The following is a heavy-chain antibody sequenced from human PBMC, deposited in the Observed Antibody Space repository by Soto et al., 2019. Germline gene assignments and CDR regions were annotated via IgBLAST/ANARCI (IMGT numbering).Heavy chain of an antibody. Sequence: PSQMQPLTYAVSGGYIIGTHWWSWVRRPPGKGLEFIGETHHSRGTNYNPTLRSRVTMSLDKSKNQLSLILYSVTAADTGVYYCARYSAASGTYYFDYWGKGTLVTVSS. J-gene: IGHJ4*01. D-gene: IGHD6-13*01. CDR3: ARYSAASGTYYFDY. V-gene: IGHV4-4*02. CDR2: THHSRGT. CDR1: GGYIIGTHW.